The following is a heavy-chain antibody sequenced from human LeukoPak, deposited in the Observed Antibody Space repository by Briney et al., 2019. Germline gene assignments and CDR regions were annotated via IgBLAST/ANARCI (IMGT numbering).Heavy chain of an antibody. CDR2: INPSGGST. Sequence: ASVKVSCKASGYTFTSYYMHWVRQPPGQGLEWMGIINPSGGSTSYAQKFQGRVTMTRDMSTSTVYMELSSLRSEDTAVYYCARAVLYYDSSGYPLCWFDPWGQGTLVTVSS. CDR3: ARAVLYYDSSGYPLCWFDP. V-gene: IGHV1-46*01. D-gene: IGHD3-22*01. J-gene: IGHJ5*02. CDR1: GYTFTSYY.